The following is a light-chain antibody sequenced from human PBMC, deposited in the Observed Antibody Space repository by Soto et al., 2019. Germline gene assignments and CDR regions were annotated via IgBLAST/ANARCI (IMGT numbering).Light chain of an antibody. Sequence: QSALTQPASVSGSPGQSITISCTGTSSDVGSYNLVSWYQQHPGKAPKLMIYEVSKRPSGVPNRFSGSKSGNTASLTISGLQAEDEADYYCCSYAGTPYVFGTGTKVTV. CDR2: EVS. CDR1: SSDVGSYNL. V-gene: IGLV2-23*02. J-gene: IGLJ1*01. CDR3: CSYAGTPYV.